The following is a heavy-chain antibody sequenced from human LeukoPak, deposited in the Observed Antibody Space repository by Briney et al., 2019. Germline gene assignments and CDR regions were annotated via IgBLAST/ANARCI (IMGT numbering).Heavy chain of an antibody. CDR3: AREPHYLGSLGNYFDY. D-gene: IGHD3-10*01. CDR1: GGSTNSGGYY. CDR2: IYNSGST. Sequence: SETLSLTCTVSGGSTNSGGYYWTWIRQRPGKGLEWIGYIYNSGSTYYNPSLKSRITISVDTSKNQFSLKVNSVTAADTAVYYCAREPHYLGSLGNYFDYWGQGTLVTVSS. J-gene: IGHJ4*02. V-gene: IGHV4-31*03.